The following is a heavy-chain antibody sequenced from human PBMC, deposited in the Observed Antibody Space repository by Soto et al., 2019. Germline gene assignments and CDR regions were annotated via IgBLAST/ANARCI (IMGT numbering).Heavy chain of an antibody. CDR3: ARGTMMSYGREG. D-gene: IGHD3-22*01. CDR1: GGTFSSYA. Sequence: GASVKVSCKASGGTFSSYAISWVRQAPGQGLEWMGGIIPIFGTANYAQKFQGRVTITADESTSTAYMELSSLRSEATAVYYPARGTMMSYGREGSGQGNTVTVSS. V-gene: IGHV1-69*13. J-gene: IGHJ6*02. CDR2: IIPIFGTA.